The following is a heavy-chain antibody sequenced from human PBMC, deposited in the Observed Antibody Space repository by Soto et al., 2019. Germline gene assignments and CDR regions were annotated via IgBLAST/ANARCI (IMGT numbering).Heavy chain of an antibody. J-gene: IGHJ4*02. CDR1: GFTFSDYS. Sequence: EVQLVESGGGLVQPGGSLRLSCAASGFTFSDYSMNWVRQAPGKGLEWVSYIRSSGNTIHYADSVRGRFTISRDSAENSLYLQMNSLRVEDTAVYYCAREGSSRSYYYDYWGQGTLVTVSS. V-gene: IGHV3-48*01. D-gene: IGHD6-13*01. CDR2: IRSSGNTI. CDR3: AREGSSRSYYYDY.